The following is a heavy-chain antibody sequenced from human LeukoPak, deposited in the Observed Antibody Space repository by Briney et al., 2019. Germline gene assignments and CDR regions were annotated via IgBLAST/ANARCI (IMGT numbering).Heavy chain of an antibody. V-gene: IGHV7-4-1*02. CDR3: ARVSPPGIDFWSGPNLYNWFDP. J-gene: IGHJ5*02. CDR1: GYTFTSYA. D-gene: IGHD3-3*01. Sequence: ASVKVSCKASGYTFTSYAMNWVRQAPGQGLEWMGWINTNTGNPTYAQGFTGRFVFSLDTSVSTAYLQISSLKAEDTAVYYCARVSPPGIDFWSGPNLYNWFDPWGQGTLVTVSS. CDR2: INTNTGNP.